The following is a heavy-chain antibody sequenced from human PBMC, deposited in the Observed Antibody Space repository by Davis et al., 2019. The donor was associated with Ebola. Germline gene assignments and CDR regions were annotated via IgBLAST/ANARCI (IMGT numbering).Heavy chain of an antibody. Sequence: AASVKVSCKASGYTFTGYYMHWVRQAPGQGLEWMGWISAYNGNTNYAQKLQGRVTMTTDTSTSTAYMELRSLRSDDTAVYYCARDYYDSSGYWYFDLWGRGTLVTVSS. D-gene: IGHD3-22*01. J-gene: IGHJ2*01. CDR3: ARDYYDSSGYWYFDL. CDR1: GYTFTGYY. V-gene: IGHV1-18*04. CDR2: ISAYNGNT.